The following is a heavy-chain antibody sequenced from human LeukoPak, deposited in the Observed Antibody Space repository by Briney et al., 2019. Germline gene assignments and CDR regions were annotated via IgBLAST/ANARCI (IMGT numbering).Heavy chain of an antibody. CDR3: ARARSRVRVVPFDP. V-gene: IGHV1-18*01. J-gene: IGHJ5*02. CDR1: GYTFTSYG. CDR2: ISAYNGNT. D-gene: IGHD3-10*01. Sequence: ASVKVSCKASGYTFTSYGISWVRQAPGQGLEWMGWISAYNGNTNYAQKFQGRVTMTRDTSISTAYMELSRLRSDDTAVYYCARARSRVRVVPFDPWGQGTLVTVSS.